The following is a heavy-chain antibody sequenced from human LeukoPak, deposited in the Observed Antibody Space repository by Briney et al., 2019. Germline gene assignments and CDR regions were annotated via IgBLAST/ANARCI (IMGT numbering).Heavy chain of an antibody. CDR3: ARPYYVDAFDI. CDR1: GYTFTSYD. Sequence: ASVKVSCKASGYTFTSYDINWVRQATGQGLEWMGWMNPNSGNTGYAQEFQGRVTMTRNTSISTAYMELSSLRSEDTAVYYCARPYYVDAFDIWGQGTMVTVSS. J-gene: IGHJ3*02. V-gene: IGHV1-8*01. D-gene: IGHD3-22*01. CDR2: MNPNSGNT.